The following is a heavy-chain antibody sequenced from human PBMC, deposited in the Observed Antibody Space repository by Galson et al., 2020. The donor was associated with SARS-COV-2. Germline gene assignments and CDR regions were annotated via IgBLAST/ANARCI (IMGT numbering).Heavy chain of an antibody. D-gene: IGHD2-21*01. J-gene: IGHJ5*02. CDR2: FDPEDGET. CDR3: ATSPPFGEANWFDP. V-gene: IGHV1-24*01. CDR1: GYTLTELS. Sequence: ASVKVSCKVSGYTLTELSMHWVRQAPGKGLEWMGGFDPEDGETIYAQKFQGRVTMTEDTSTDTAYMELSSLRSEDTAVYYCATSPPFGEANWFDPWGQGTPVTVSS.